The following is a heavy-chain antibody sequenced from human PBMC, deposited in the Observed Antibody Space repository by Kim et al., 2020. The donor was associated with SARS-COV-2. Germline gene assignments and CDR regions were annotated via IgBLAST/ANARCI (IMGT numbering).Heavy chain of an antibody. V-gene: IGHV4-34*01. J-gene: IGHJ5*02. Sequence: PSLKSRVTISVDTSKNQFSLKLSSVTAADTAVYYCARRGATTVTTGWFDPWGQGTLVTVSS. CDR3: ARRGATTVTTGWFDP. D-gene: IGHD4-17*01.